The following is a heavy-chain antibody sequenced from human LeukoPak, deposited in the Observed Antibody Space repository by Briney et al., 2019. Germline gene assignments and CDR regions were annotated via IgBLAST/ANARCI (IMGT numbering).Heavy chain of an antibody. V-gene: IGHV4-39*01. Sequence: PSETLSHTCTVSGGSISSSSYYWGWIRQPPGKGLEGLGSIYYSGSTHYNPSRKSRITLSVYTSKNQFSLKLSSVTAADTAVSYCARHARRSSGYYSTVYDAFVIWGQGTMVTVAS. CDR2: IYYSGST. CDR1: GGSISSSSYY. D-gene: IGHD3-22*01. J-gene: IGHJ3*02. CDR3: ARHARRSSGYYSTVYDAFVI.